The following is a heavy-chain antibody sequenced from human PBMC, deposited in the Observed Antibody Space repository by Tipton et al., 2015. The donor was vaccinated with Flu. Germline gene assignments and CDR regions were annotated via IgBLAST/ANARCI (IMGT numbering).Heavy chain of an antibody. Sequence: TLSLTCSVSGYFIGSGYYWGWIRQPPGKGLEWIGNIYHTGNTYHNPSLKSRVTIAVDRSKNQFSLKLSSVTAADTAVYYCARRCYSNYVSVPKNWFDSWGPGTLVTVTS. J-gene: IGHJ5*01. CDR1: GYFIGSGYY. CDR2: IYHTGNT. D-gene: IGHD4-11*01. CDR3: ARRCYSNYVSVPKNWFDS. V-gene: IGHV4-38-2*01.